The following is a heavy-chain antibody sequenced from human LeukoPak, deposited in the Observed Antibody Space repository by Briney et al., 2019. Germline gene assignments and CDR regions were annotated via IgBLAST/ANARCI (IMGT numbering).Heavy chain of an antibody. CDR2: IDHSGST. J-gene: IGHJ6*04. D-gene: IGHD2-21*01. Sequence: SETLSLTCAIYNGSYSGHYRTWIRQPPGKGLEWIGEIDHSGSTNSYPSLASRVTISVDTSKNQFSLRLSSVTAADTAMYYCVRRKNLPSIQYYYYGMDVWGKGTTVTVSS. CDR1: NGSYSGHY. CDR3: VRRKNLPSIQYYYYGMDV. V-gene: IGHV4-34*01.